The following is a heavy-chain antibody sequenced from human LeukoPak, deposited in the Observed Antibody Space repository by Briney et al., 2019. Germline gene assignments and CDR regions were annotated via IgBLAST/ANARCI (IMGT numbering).Heavy chain of an antibody. CDR2: IIPIFGTA. J-gene: IGHJ3*02. Sequence: ASVKVSCKASGGTFSSYAISWVRQAPGQGLEWMGGIIPIFGTANYAQKFQGRVTITTDESTSTAYMELSSLRSEDTAVYYCAREWSYYDSSGSDAFDIWGQGTMVTVSS. V-gene: IGHV1-69*05. CDR3: AREWSYYDSSGSDAFDI. CDR1: GGTFSSYA. D-gene: IGHD3-22*01.